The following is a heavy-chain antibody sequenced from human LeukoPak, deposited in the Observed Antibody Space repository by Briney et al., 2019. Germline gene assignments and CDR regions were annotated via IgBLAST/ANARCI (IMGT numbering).Heavy chain of an antibody. V-gene: IGHV1-69*05. J-gene: IGHJ4*02. CDR3: ARVFLGSMTVDY. CDR1: GGTFSSYA. Sequence: SVKVSCKASGGTFSSYAISWVRQAPGQGLEWMGGIIPIFGTANYAQKFQGRVTMTRDTSISTAYMELSRLRSDDTAVYYCARVFLGSMTVDYWGQGTLVTVSS. CDR2: IIPIFGTA. D-gene: IGHD3-16*01.